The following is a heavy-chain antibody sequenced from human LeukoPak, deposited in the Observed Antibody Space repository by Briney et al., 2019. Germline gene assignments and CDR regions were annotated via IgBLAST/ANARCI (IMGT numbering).Heavy chain of an antibody. Sequence: SETLSLTCAVSGYSISSGYYWGWIRQPPGKGLEWIGSIYHSGSTYYNPALKSRVTISVDTSKNQFSLNLSSVTAADTAVYYCASRSSYFDYWGQGTLVTVSS. CDR3: ASRSSYFDY. J-gene: IGHJ4*02. CDR2: IYHSGST. CDR1: GYSISSGYY. V-gene: IGHV4-38-2*01.